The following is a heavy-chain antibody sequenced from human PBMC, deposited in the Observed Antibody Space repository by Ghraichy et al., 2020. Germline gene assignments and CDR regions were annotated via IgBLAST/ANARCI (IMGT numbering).Heavy chain of an antibody. CDR1: GFTFTSYG. J-gene: IGHJ3*01. CDR2: INPTGHSV. CDR3: ARDLYSGGGSFVV. D-gene: IGHD3-16*01. V-gene: IGHV3-48*01. Sequence: WGSLRLSCSTSGFTFTSYGFSWVRQAPGKGLEWLAFINPTGHSVFYADSVKGRFSISRDDVDQSLYLEMNDLRAEDSAVYVCARDLYSGGGSFVVWGQGTRVTVS.